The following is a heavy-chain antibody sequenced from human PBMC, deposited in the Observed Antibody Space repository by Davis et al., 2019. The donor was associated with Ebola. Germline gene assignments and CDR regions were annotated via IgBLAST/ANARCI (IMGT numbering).Heavy chain of an antibody. CDR1: GGSVSSGSYY. Sequence: PSETLSLTCTVSGGSVSSGSYYWSWIRQHPGKGLEWIGYIYYSGSTYYNPSLKSPVTISVDTSKNQFSLKLSSVTAADTAVYYCARAGDYMDVWGKGTTVTVSS. CDR3: ARAGDYMDV. J-gene: IGHJ6*03. CDR2: IYYSGST. D-gene: IGHD1-26*01. V-gene: IGHV4-31*01.